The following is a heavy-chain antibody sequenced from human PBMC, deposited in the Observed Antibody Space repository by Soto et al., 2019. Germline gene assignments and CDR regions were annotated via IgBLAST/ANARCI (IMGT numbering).Heavy chain of an antibody. CDR1: GVSISSSSYY. J-gene: IGHJ4*02. CDR3: ARRGGATIMDY. V-gene: IGHV4-39*01. Sequence: SETLSLTCTVSGVSISSSSYYLDWIRQPPGKGLEWIGSIYYSGSTYYNPSLKSRVTISVDTSKNQFSLKLSSVTAADTAVYYCARRGGATIMDYWGQGTLVTVSS. D-gene: IGHD5-12*01. CDR2: IYYSGST.